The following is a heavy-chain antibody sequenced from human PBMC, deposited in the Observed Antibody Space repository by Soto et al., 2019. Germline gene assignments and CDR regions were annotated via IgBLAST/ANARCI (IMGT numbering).Heavy chain of an antibody. V-gene: IGHV4-34*01. CDR1: GGSFSGYY. D-gene: IGHD4-4*01. CDR2: INHSGST. Sequence: SETLSLTCAVYGGSFSGYYWSWIRQPPGKGLEWIGEINHSGSTNYNPSLKSRVTISVDTSKNQFSLKLSSVTAAGPAVYYCARHRRTTGAKFYFDSWGQGALVTVSS. CDR3: ARHRRTTGAKFYFDS. J-gene: IGHJ4*02.